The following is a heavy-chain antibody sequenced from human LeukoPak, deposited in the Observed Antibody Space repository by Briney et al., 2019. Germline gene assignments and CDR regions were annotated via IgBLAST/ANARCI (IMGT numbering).Heavy chain of an antibody. J-gene: IGHJ3*02. V-gene: IGHV3-66*04. CDR1: GFTATSNY. CDR2: IYSAGTT. Sequence: GGSLRLSCAVSGFTATSNYISWVRQAPGKGLEWVSVIYSAGTTYYADSVKGRFTISRDISKNTLYLQMNSLRAEDTAVYYCASQSTPVLPFDIWGQGTMVTVSS. CDR3: ASQSTPVLPFDI.